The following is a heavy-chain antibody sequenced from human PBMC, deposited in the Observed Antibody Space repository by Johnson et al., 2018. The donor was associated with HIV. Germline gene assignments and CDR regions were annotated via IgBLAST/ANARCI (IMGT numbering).Heavy chain of an antibody. CDR1: GFTFSSYW. J-gene: IGHJ3*02. V-gene: IGHV3-7*01. Sequence: VQLVESGGGLVQPGGSLRLSCAASGFTFSSYWMSWVRQAPGKGLEWVANIKQAGSEKYYVDSVKGRFTISRANAKNSLYLQMNSLTAADTAVYYCARRALHYDVLTDYPVAANAFDIWGQGTMVTVSS. CDR3: ARRALHYDVLTDYPVAANAFDI. D-gene: IGHD3-9*01. CDR2: IKQAGSEK.